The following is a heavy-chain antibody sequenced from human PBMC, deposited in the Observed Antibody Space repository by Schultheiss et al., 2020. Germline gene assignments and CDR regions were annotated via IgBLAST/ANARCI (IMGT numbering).Heavy chain of an antibody. J-gene: IGHJ5*02. CDR1: GYTFTGYY. Sequence: ASVTVSCKASGYTFTGYYMHWVRQAPGQGLEWMGWINPNSGGTNYAQKFQGRVTMTRDTSISTAYMELSRLRSDDTAVYYCARDRSHTREQLVRAGGPWGQGTLVTVYS. CDR2: INPNSGGT. D-gene: IGHD6-13*01. CDR3: ARDRSHTREQLVRAGGP. V-gene: IGHV1-2*02.